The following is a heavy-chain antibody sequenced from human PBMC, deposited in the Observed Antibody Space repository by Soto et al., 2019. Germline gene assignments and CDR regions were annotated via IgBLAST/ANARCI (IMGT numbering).Heavy chain of an antibody. CDR3: AKEAGGGAAMVTSYFDY. D-gene: IGHD5-18*01. CDR1: GFTFSSYA. J-gene: IGHJ4*02. Sequence: PGGSLRLSCAASGFTFSSYAMSWVRQAPGKGLEWVSAISGSGGSTYYADSVKGRFTISRDTSKSTLYLHLNSLRADDTAIYYCAKEAGGGAAMVTSYFDYWGQGTLVTVSS. CDR2: ISGSGGST. V-gene: IGHV3-23*01.